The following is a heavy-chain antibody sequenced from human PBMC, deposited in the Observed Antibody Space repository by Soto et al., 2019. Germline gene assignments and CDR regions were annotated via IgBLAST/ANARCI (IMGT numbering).Heavy chain of an antibody. CDR1: GFTFSGSA. CDR3: TRWEDEQLVPFDY. V-gene: IGHV3-73*02. J-gene: IGHJ4*02. CDR2: IRSEAKSYAT. Sequence: EVQLVESGGGLVQPGGSLKLSCAASGFTFSGSAMHWVRQASGKGLEWVGRIRSEAKSYATAYAASVKGRFSISRDDSKSTAYLQMNSLKTEDTAVYYCTRWEDEQLVPFDYWCQGTLVPVSS. D-gene: IGHD6-13*01.